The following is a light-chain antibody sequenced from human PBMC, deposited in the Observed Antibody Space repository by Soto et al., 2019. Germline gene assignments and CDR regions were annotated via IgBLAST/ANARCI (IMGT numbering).Light chain of an antibody. V-gene: IGKV3-15*01. CDR1: QSVSSY. J-gene: IGKJ5*01. CDR3: QQHNDWPLFT. CDR2: GAS. Sequence: EIVMTQSPATLSVSPGETATLSCRASQSVSSYLAWYQQKPGQAPRLLIYGASTRATGIPARFSGGGSGTEFTLTISGLQSEDFAVYSCQQHNDWPLFTFGQGTRLEIK.